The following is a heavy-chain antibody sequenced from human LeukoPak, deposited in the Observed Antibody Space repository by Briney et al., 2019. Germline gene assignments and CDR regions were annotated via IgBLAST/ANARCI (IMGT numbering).Heavy chain of an antibody. Sequence: GGSLRLPCAGSGFTFSSYAMTWVRQAPGKGLEWVSSISGSGAGTYYADSVKGRFTISRDNSKNTLYLQMNSLRAEDTAVYYCAKDVVGAINYFDYWGQGTLVTVSS. D-gene: IGHD1-26*01. V-gene: IGHV3-23*01. CDR3: AKDVVGAINYFDY. CDR1: GFTFSSYA. CDR2: ISGSGAGT. J-gene: IGHJ4*02.